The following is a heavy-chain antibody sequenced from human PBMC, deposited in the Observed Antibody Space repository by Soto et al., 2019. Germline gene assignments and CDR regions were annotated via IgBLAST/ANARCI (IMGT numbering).Heavy chain of an antibody. J-gene: IGHJ6*02. Sequence: SQTLSLTCAISGGSVSSNSAAWNWIRQSPSRGLEWLGRTYYRSKWYNDYAVSVKSRITINPDTSKNQFSLQLSSVTPEDTAVYYCARGSSGWAYLYYYGMDVWGQGTTVTVSS. V-gene: IGHV6-1*01. CDR3: ARGSSGWAYLYYYGMDV. CDR2: TYYRSKWYN. CDR1: GGSVSSNSAA. D-gene: IGHD6-19*01.